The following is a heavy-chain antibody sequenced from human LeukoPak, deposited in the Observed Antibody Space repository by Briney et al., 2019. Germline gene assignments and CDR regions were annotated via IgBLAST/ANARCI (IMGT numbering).Heavy chain of an antibody. Sequence: PSETLSLTCAVYGGSFSGYYWSWIRQPPGKGLEWIGEINHSGSTNYNPSLKSRVTISVDTSKNQFSLKLSSVTAADTAVYYCARHLRMARHNNWFDPWGQGTLVTVSS. J-gene: IGHJ5*02. CDR3: ARHLRMARHNNWFDP. CDR2: INHSGST. CDR1: GGSFSGYY. V-gene: IGHV4-34*01. D-gene: IGHD3-10*01.